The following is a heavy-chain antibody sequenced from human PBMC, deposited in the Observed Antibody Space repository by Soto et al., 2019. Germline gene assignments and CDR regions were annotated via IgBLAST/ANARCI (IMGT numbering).Heavy chain of an antibody. J-gene: IGHJ4*02. CDR3: ASIRGVFGY. D-gene: IGHD3-10*01. CDR2: TKDKAYSYTT. CDR1: GFSLSDLF. V-gene: IGHV3-72*01. Sequence: EVQLVESGGDLVQPGGSLRLSCSASGFSLSDLFIDWVRQAPGKGLEWVGRTKDKAYSYTTEYAAAMKGIFTISGDESRNSLYLQMSSLKTADTAVYYCASIRGVFGYWGQGTLVTVSS.